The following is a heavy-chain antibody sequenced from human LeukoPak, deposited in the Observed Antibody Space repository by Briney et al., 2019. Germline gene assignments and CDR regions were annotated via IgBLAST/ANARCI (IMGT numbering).Heavy chain of an antibody. J-gene: IGHJ6*02. D-gene: IGHD2-2*01. Sequence: ASVKVSCTASGYTFTGYYMHWVRQAPGQGLEWMGLINPNSGGTNYAQKFQGRVTMTRDTSISTAYMELSRLRPDDTAVYYCARVVPAAISYYYYGMDVWGQGTTVTVSS. CDR1: GYTFTGYY. CDR2: INPNSGGT. V-gene: IGHV1-2*02. CDR3: ARVVPAAISYYYYGMDV.